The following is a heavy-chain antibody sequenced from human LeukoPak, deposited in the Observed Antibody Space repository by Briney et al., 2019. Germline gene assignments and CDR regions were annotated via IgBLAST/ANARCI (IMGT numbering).Heavy chain of an antibody. CDR3: ARVLTRGQWLVDY. V-gene: IGHV1-2*02. CDR1: GYTFTGYY. D-gene: IGHD6-19*01. Sequence: ASVKVSCKASGYTFTGYYMHWVRQAPGQGLEWMGWINPNSGGTNYAQKFQGRVTMIRDTSISTAYMELSRLRSDDTAVYYCARVLTRGQWLVDYWGQGTLVTVSS. J-gene: IGHJ4*02. CDR2: INPNSGGT.